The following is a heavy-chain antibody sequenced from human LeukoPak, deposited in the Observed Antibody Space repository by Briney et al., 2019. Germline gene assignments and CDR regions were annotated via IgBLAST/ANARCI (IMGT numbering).Heavy chain of an antibody. CDR2: IFHSGST. D-gene: IGHD2-2*01. Sequence: SETLSLTCTVSGGSIISGGCYWSWLRQPPGKGLEWIGYIFHSGSTYYNPSLKTRVTISVDRSKNQFSLSLDSVTAADTAVYYCAREYCGTTSCHPFDYWGQGTLVTVSS. CDR1: GGSIISGGCY. J-gene: IGHJ4*02. V-gene: IGHV4-30-2*01. CDR3: AREYCGTTSCHPFDY.